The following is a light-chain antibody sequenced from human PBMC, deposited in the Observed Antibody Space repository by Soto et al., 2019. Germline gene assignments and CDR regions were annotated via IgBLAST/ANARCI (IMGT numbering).Light chain of an antibody. Sequence: EIVLTQSPATLSLSPGERATLSCRASQSVSSYLAWYQQKPGQAPRLLIYDASNRATGIPARFSGSGSGTDFTLTISSLAPDDFGVYYCQQRNNWPLTFGGGTQVEIK. J-gene: IGKJ4*01. CDR3: QQRNNWPLT. CDR2: DAS. CDR1: QSVSSY. V-gene: IGKV3-11*01.